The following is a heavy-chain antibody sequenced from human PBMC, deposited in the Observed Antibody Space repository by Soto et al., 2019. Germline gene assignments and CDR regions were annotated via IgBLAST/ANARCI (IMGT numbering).Heavy chain of an antibody. CDR3: ARVRGYCSGGSCSQETRYNRFDP. D-gene: IGHD2-15*01. CDR1: GYTFTSYA. Sequence: ASVKVSCKASGYTFTSYAMHWVRQAPGQRLEWMGWINAGNGNTKYSQKFQGRVTITRDTSASTAYMELSSLRSEDTAVYYCARVRGYCSGGSCSQETRYNRFDPWGQGTLVTVSS. V-gene: IGHV1-3*01. J-gene: IGHJ5*02. CDR2: INAGNGNT.